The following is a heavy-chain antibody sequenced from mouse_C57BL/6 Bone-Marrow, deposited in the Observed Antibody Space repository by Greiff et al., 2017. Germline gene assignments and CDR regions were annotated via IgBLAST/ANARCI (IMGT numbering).Heavy chain of an antibody. CDR1: GYSITSGYY. J-gene: IGHJ2*01. D-gene: IGHD1-1*01. CDR3: AKVGLLYYFDY. Sequence: DVQLQESGPGLVKPSQSLSLTCSVTGYSITSGYYWNWIRQFPGNKLEWMGYISYDGSNNYNPSLKNRISITRYTSKNQFFLKLNSVTTEDTATYYCAKVGLLYYFDYWGQGTTLTVTS. V-gene: IGHV3-6*01. CDR2: ISYDGSN.